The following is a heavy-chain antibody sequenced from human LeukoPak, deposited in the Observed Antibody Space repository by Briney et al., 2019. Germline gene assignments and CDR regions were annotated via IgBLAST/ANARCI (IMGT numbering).Heavy chain of an antibody. Sequence: GGSLRLSCAASGFTFSSAWMNWVRQAPGKGLEWVGRIKSKSFAETTDYAAPVKGRFTISRDDSKNTLYLQMNSLRTEDTAVYYCTTDTVTTLSNYFDYWGQGTLVTVSS. V-gene: IGHV3-15*01. D-gene: IGHD4-17*01. CDR2: IKSKSFAETT. CDR1: GFTFSSAW. CDR3: TTDTVTTLSNYFDY. J-gene: IGHJ4*02.